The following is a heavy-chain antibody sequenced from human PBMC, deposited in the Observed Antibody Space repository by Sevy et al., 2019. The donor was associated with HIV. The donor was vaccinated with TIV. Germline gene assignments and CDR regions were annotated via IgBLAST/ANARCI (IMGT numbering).Heavy chain of an antibody. CDR3: ARDLRNYYDSNGFDY. CDR2: IIPIFGTA. V-gene: IGHV1-69*13. CDR1: GGTFSSYA. J-gene: IGHJ4*02. Sequence: ASLKVSCKASGGTFSSYAISWVRQAPGQGLEWMGGIIPIFGTANYAQKFQGRVTITADESTSTAYMELSSLRSEDTAVYYCARDLRNYYDSNGFDYWGQGTLVTVSS. D-gene: IGHD3-22*01.